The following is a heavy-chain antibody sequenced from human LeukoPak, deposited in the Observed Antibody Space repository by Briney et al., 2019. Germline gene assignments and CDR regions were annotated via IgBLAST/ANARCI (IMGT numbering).Heavy chain of an antibody. CDR2: IYYSGGT. Sequence: SDTLSLTCAVSGYSISTTNWWGWIRQPPGKGLEWLGYIYYSGGTYHNPSLKSRVIMSVDTSKNQFSLGLSFVTAADTAVYYCARSPYRVDDVPVRDYGDYRDWYFDLWGRGTLVTVSA. V-gene: IGHV4-28*01. D-gene: IGHD4-17*01. CDR3: ARSPYRVDDVPVRDYGDYRDWYFDL. CDR1: GYSISTTNW. J-gene: IGHJ2*01.